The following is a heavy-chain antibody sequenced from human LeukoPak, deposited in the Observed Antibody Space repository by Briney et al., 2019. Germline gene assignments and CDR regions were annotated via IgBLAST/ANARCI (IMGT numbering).Heavy chain of an antibody. J-gene: IGHJ4*02. V-gene: IGHV3-64D*09. Sequence: QPGGSLGLSCSASGFTFSSYAIYWIRQAPGKGLEYVSAINSNGGSTYYADSVKGRFTISRDNSKNTLYLQMSSLRAEDTAVYYCVKTNQYYYGSGSYWDYWGQGSLVTVSS. CDR1: GFTFSSYA. CDR2: INSNGGST. CDR3: VKTNQYYYGSGSYWDY. D-gene: IGHD3-10*01.